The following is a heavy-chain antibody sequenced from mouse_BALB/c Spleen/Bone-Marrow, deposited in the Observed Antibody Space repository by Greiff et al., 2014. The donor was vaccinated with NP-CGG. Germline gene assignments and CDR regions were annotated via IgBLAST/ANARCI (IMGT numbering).Heavy chain of an antibody. CDR2: IYPGDGDT. D-gene: IGHD1-1*02. Sequence: VKLMESGAELARPGASVKLSCKASGYTFTSYWMQWVKQRPGQGLEWIGAIYPGDGDTRYTQKFKGKATLTADKSSSTAYMQISSLASEDSAVYYWSSQGDYGSFDYWGQGTTLTVSS. CDR3: SSQGDYGSFDY. CDR1: GYTFTSYW. J-gene: IGHJ2*01. V-gene: IGHV1-87*01.